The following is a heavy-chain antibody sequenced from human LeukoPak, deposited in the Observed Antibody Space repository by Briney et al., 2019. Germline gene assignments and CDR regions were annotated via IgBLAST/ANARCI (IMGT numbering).Heavy chain of an antibody. D-gene: IGHD3-10*01. V-gene: IGHV3-7*01. CDR2: INQDGTEK. J-gene: IGHJ5*02. CDR1: GFTFTTYW. Sequence: PGESLRLSCAASGFTFTTYWMSWVRQAPGKGLEWVANINQDGTEKFYEDSVKGRFTISRDNAKNSLYLQMNSLRAEDTAVYYCARPQYGSGSYYKPNNWFDPWGQGTLVTVSS. CDR3: ARPQYGSGSYYKPNNWFDP.